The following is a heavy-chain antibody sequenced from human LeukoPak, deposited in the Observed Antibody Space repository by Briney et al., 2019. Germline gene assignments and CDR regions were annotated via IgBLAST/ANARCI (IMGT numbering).Heavy chain of an antibody. CDR3: AKESRYYYGSGSFSSQFDY. Sequence: GGSLRLSCAASGFTFSSYAMSWVRQAPGKGLEWVSAISGSGGSTYYADSVKGRFTISRDNSKNTLSLQMNNLRAEDTAVYYCAKESRYYYGSGSFSSQFDYWGQGNLVTVSS. CDR2: ISGSGGST. D-gene: IGHD3-10*01. CDR1: GFTFSSYA. J-gene: IGHJ4*01. V-gene: IGHV3-23*01.